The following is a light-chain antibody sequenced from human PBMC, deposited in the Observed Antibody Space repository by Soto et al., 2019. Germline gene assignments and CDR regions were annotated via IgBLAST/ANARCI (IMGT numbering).Light chain of an antibody. Sequence: ETVMTQSPATLSVSPGETATLSWRASQNVYTNLAWYQQKPGQAPRLVLYGASTSSTGVPARFSGSGSGREFTITISSLQSEDLAVYYYQQDNSWPPYTLGQGTKVEIK. CDR2: GAS. J-gene: IGKJ2*01. CDR3: QQDNSWPPYT. CDR1: QNVYTN. V-gene: IGKV3-15*01.